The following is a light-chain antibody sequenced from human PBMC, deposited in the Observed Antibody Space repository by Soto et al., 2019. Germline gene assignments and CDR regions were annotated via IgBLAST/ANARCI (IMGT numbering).Light chain of an antibody. CDR3: QQYVTSPAIT. CDR2: GAT. V-gene: IGKV3-20*01. Sequence: PGALSLSPGERATLSCWASESVGDYLAWYQQKPGQAPRLLICGATKRTSGTPDRFSGTGSETAFTLAISRLEPGDFAVYYCQQYVTSPAITFGQGTRLEIK. J-gene: IGKJ5*01. CDR1: ESVGDY.